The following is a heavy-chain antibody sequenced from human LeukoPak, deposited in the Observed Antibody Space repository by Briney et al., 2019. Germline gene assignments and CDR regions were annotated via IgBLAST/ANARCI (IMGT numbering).Heavy chain of an antibody. CDR3: AKDLRLTTVTTPFDC. Sequence: TGGSLRLSCAPSGFTFDDYAMHWVRQAPGKGLEWVSLISGDGGTTFYADSVKGRFTISRDNSKNSLYLQMNSLRTGATVLYYCAKDLRLTTVTTPFDCWGQGTLVTVSS. CDR1: GFTFDDYA. CDR2: ISGDGGTT. J-gene: IGHJ4*02. V-gene: IGHV3-43*02. D-gene: IGHD4-17*01.